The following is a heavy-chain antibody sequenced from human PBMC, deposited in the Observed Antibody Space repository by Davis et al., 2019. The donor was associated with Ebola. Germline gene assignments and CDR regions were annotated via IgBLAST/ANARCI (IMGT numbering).Heavy chain of an antibody. Sequence: HSQTLSLTCGISGDSVSTNTAGWNWIRQSPSRGLEWLGRTYYTSEWHNDYGESVKSRITINPDTSKNQLSLQLNSVTPEDTAVYYCVRGWGRSGLDVWGQGTTVTVSS. D-gene: IGHD3-16*01. CDR2: TYYTSEWHN. V-gene: IGHV6-1*01. CDR1: GDSVSTNTAG. J-gene: IGHJ6*02. CDR3: VRGWGRSGLDV.